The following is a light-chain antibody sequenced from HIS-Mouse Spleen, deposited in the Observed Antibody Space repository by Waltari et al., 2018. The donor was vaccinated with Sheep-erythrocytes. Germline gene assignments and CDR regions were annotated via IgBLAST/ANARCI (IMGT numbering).Light chain of an antibody. V-gene: IGLV3-1*01. CDR3: QAWDSSTAWV. CDR2: QDS. J-gene: IGLJ3*02. Sequence: SYELTQPPSVSVSPGQTASITCSGDTLGDKYACWYQQKPGQSPALVIYQDSKRPSGIPVRFSGSNSGNTATLTISGTQAMDEADYYCQAWDSSTAWVFGGGTKLTVL. CDR1: TLGDKY.